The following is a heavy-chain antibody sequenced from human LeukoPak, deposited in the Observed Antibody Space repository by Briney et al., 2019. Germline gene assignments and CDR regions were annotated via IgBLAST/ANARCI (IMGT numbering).Heavy chain of an antibody. CDR2: INHSGST. CDR3: ARHVFVDTAMVTWYNYFDY. CDR1: GGSFSGYY. D-gene: IGHD5-18*01. J-gene: IGHJ4*02. Sequence: SETLSLTCAVYGGSFSGYYWSWIRQPPGKGLEWIGEINHSGSTNYNPSLKSRVTISVDTSKNQFSLKLSSVTAAYTAVYYCARHVFVDTAMVTWYNYFDYWGQGTLVTVSS. V-gene: IGHV4-34*01.